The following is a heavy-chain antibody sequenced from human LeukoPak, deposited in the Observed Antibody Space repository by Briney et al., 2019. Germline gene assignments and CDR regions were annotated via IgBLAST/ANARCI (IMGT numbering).Heavy chain of an antibody. J-gene: IGHJ4*02. CDR2: IYYSGST. D-gene: IGHD4-17*01. CDR1: GGSISRYY. Sequence: SETLSLTCTVSGGSISRYYWSWIRQPPGKGLEWIGYIYYSGSTNYNPSLKSRVTISVDTSKNQFSLKLSSVTAADTAVYYCARAGGDYRIDYWAREPWSPSPQ. CDR3: ARAGGDYRIDY. V-gene: IGHV4-59*01.